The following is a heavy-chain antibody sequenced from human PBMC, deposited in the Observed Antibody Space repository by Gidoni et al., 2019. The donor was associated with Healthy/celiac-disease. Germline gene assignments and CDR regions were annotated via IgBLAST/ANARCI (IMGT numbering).Heavy chain of an antibody. CDR2: IYHSGRT. Sequence: QVQLQESGPGLVKPSGTLSLTCAVYGGSISSRNWWSWVRKPPGKGLDWIGEIYHSGRTNYNPSLKSRVTISVDKHKNQLSLKLSSVTAADTAVYYCARVGSSGWLEPAEYFQHWGQGTLVTVSS. J-gene: IGHJ1*01. V-gene: IGHV4-4*02. D-gene: IGHD6-19*01. CDR1: GGSISSRNW. CDR3: ARVGSSGWLEPAEYFQH.